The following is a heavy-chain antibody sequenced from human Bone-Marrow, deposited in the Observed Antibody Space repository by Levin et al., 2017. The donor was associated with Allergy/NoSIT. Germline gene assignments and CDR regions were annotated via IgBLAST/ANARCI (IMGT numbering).Heavy chain of an antibody. CDR2: INGDGSST. V-gene: IGHV3-74*01. CDR3: ARATLGWSGRGLS. D-gene: IGHD3-3*01. CDR1: GLTFSNHW. Sequence: GESLKISCAASGLTFSNHWMHWVRQSPGKGLVWVSRINGDGSSTNYADSVKGRFTISRDNAKNTLYLQMNSLRADDTAVYYCARATLGWSGRGLSCGQGTLVTVSP. J-gene: IGHJ5*02.